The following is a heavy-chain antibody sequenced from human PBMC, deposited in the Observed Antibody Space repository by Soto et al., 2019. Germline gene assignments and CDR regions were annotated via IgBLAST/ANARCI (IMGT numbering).Heavy chain of an antibody. Sequence: QVQLQESGPGLVKPSQTLSLTCTVSGGSISSGGYYWSWIRQHPGKGLEWIGYIYYSGSTYYNPYLKSRVTISVDTSKNQFSLKLSSVTAADTAVYYCARSANYYDSSGYHGLFDYWGQGTLVTVSS. J-gene: IGHJ4*02. V-gene: IGHV4-31*03. D-gene: IGHD3-22*01. CDR3: ARSANYYDSSGYHGLFDY. CDR2: IYYSGST. CDR1: GGSISSGGYY.